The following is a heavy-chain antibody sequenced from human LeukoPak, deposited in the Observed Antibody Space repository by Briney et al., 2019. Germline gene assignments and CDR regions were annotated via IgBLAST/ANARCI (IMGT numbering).Heavy chain of an antibody. Sequence: SETLSLTCTVSGGSISSYYWSWIRQPPGKWLEWIGSIYYSGSTNYNPSLKSRVTISVDTSKNQFSLKLSSVTAADTAVYYCARGSGYYDILTGPDDYYGMDVWGQGTTVTVSS. CDR3: ARGSGYYDILTGPDDYYGMDV. D-gene: IGHD3-9*01. CDR1: GGSISSYY. J-gene: IGHJ6*02. CDR2: IYYSGST. V-gene: IGHV4-59*01.